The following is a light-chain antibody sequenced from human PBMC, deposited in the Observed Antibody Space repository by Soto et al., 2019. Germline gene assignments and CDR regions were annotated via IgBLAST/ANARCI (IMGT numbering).Light chain of an antibody. J-gene: IGLJ2*01. CDR3: SSYTSTNTPVV. V-gene: IGLV2-14*01. CDR1: SRDVGGYTY. Sequence: QSVLTQPASVSGSLGQSITISCTGTSRDVGGYTYVSWYQQHPGKAPKFMIYEVSNRPSGISNRFSGSKSGNTASLTISGLQAEDEADYYCSSYTSTNTPVVFGTGTKVTVL. CDR2: EVS.